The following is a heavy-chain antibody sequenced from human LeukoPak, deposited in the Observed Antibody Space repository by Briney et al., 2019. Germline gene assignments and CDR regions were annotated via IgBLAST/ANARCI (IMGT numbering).Heavy chain of an antibody. D-gene: IGHD3-16*01. CDR1: GVSFSGYY. J-gene: IGHJ5*02. CDR2: IYDSGST. CDR3: ARHYGP. V-gene: IGHV4-34*01. Sequence: SETLSLTCAVYGVSFSGYYWSWIRQPPGKGLEWIGSIYDSGSTYYNPSLKSRVTISVDTSKNQFSLKLNSVTAADTAVYYCARHYGPWGQGTLVTVSS.